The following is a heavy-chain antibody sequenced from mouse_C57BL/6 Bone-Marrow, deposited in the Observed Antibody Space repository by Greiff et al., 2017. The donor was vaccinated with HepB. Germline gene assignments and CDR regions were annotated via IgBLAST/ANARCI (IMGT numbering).Heavy chain of an antibody. CDR3: ARRGSSPWYFDV. J-gene: IGHJ1*03. V-gene: IGHV1-64*01. D-gene: IGHD1-1*01. CDR2: IHPNSGST. Sequence: VQLQQPGAELVKPGASVKLSCKASGYTFTSYWMHWVKQRPGQGLEWIGMIHPNSGSTNYNEKFKSKATLTVDKSSSTAYMQLSSLPSADSAVYYCARRGSSPWYFDVWGTGTTVTVSS. CDR1: GYTFTSYW.